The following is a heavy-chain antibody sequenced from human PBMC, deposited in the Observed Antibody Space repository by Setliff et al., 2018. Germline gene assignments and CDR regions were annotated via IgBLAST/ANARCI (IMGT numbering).Heavy chain of an antibody. CDR3: AGPFDVGPYPRPIDGLDL. J-gene: IGHJ3*01. Sequence: GASVKVSCKASGYIFRDYYIHWVRQAPGQGLEWMGWINPNSGGREYAEAFQGRVTLTGDTSIRTAFMELSGLRTDDTAVYYCAGPFDVGPYPRPIDGLDLWGQGTRVTVSS. D-gene: IGHD3-9*01. V-gene: IGHV1-2*02. CDR2: INPNSGGR. CDR1: GYIFRDYY.